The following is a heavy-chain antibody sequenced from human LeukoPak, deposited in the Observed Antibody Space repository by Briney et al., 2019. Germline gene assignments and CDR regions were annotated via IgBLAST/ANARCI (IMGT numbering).Heavy chain of an antibody. CDR3: ARLWSSDRPGDF. CDR1: GYSFTNNW. J-gene: IGHJ4*02. Sequence: GESLKISCKGSGYSFTNNWIGWVRQMPGKGLERMGIIYPGDSDTRYTPSFQGQVTISADKSINTAYLQWSSLKASDTAVYFCARLWSSDRPGDFWGQGTLVTVSS. V-gene: IGHV5-51*01. CDR2: IYPGDSDT. D-gene: IGHD6-25*01.